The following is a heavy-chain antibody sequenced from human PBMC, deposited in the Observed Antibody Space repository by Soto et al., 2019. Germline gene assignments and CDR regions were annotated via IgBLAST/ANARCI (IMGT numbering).Heavy chain of an antibody. Sequence: PSETLSLTCTVSGGSISSSSYYWGWIRQPPGKGLEWIGSIHYSGSTYYNPSLKSRVTISVDTSKKQSYLKLTSVTAADTAVYYCARHLDYGSGSYIYFYPWGQGTQVTVSS. D-gene: IGHD3-10*01. CDR3: ARHLDYGSGSYIYFYP. CDR2: IHYSGST. CDR1: GGSISSSSYY. V-gene: IGHV4-39*01. J-gene: IGHJ5*02.